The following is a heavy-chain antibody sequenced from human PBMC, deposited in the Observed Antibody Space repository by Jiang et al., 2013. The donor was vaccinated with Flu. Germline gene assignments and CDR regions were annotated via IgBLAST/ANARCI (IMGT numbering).Heavy chain of an antibody. CDR3: ARGSPYYYDSSGYYYYFDY. CDR2: IYYSGST. V-gene: IGHV4-30-4*07. D-gene: IGHD3-22*01. J-gene: IGHJ4*02. CDR1: GGSISSGGYS. Sequence: GLVKPSQTLSLTCAVSGGSISSGGYSWSWIRQPPGKGLEWIAYIYYSGSTNYNPSLKSRVTISRDTSKNQFSLALSSVTAADTAVYYCARGSPYYYDSSGYYYYFDYWGQGTLVTVSS.